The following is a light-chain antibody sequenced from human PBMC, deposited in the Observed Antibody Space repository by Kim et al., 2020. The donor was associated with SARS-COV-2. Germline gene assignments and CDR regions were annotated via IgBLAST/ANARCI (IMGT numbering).Light chain of an antibody. CDR1: QSVSSNY. CDR3: QQYSSSPPT. J-gene: IGKJ2*01. Sequence: EIVLTQSPGTLSLSPGERATLSCRASQSVSSNYLALYQQKPGQAPRLLIHGASSRATGIPDRFTGSGSGTDFTLTISRLEPEDFAVYSCQQYSSSPPTFGQGTKLEI. V-gene: IGKV3-20*01. CDR2: GAS.